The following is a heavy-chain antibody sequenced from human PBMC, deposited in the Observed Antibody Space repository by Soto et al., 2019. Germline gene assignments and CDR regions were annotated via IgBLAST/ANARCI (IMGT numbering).Heavy chain of an antibody. CDR1: GGSISSSSYY. CDR2: IYYSGST. Sequence: SETLSITCTVSGGSISSSSYYWGWIRQPPGKGLEWIGSIYYSGSTYYNPSLKSRVTISVDTSKNQFSLKLSSVTAADTAVYYCARQGGSYLLRYYFDYWGQGTLVTVSS. J-gene: IGHJ4*02. CDR3: ARQGGSYLLRYYFDY. V-gene: IGHV4-39*01. D-gene: IGHD1-26*01.